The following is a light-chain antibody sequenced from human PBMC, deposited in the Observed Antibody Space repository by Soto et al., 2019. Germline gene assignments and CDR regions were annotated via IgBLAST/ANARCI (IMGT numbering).Light chain of an antibody. CDR2: EVS. CDR3: SSYTNSSTYV. Sequence: QSVLTQPASVSGSPGQSITISCTGTSSDVGGYNYVSWYQQHPGKVPKLMIYEVSNRPSGVSNRFSGSKSGNTASLTISGLQAEDEADYYCSSYTNSSTYVFGTGTKLTVL. J-gene: IGLJ1*01. V-gene: IGLV2-14*01. CDR1: SSDVGGYNY.